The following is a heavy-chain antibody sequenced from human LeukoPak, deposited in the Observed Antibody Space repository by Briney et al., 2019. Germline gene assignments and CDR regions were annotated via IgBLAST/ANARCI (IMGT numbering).Heavy chain of an antibody. Sequence: GGSLRLSCAASGFTFSSYSMNGVRQAPGKGLEWVSSISSSSSYIYYADSVKGRFTISRDNAKNSLYLQMNSLRAEDTAVYYCARDNRSYDFWSGYYSHGMDVWGQGTTVTVSS. CDR3: ARDNRSYDFWSGYYSHGMDV. J-gene: IGHJ6*02. V-gene: IGHV3-21*01. D-gene: IGHD3-3*01. CDR1: GFTFSSYS. CDR2: ISSSSSYI.